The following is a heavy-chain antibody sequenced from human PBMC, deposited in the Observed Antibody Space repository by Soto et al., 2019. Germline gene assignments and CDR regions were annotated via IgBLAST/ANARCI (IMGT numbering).Heavy chain of an antibody. Sequence: GGSLRLSCAASGFTFSSYWMSWVRQAPGKGLEWVANIKQDGSEKYYVDSVKGRFTISRDNAKNSLYLQMNSLRAEDTAVYYCARAPDYGDYGGAFDIWGQGTMVTVSS. J-gene: IGHJ3*02. V-gene: IGHV3-7*03. CDR2: IKQDGSEK. CDR3: ARAPDYGDYGGAFDI. CDR1: GFTFSSYW. D-gene: IGHD4-17*01.